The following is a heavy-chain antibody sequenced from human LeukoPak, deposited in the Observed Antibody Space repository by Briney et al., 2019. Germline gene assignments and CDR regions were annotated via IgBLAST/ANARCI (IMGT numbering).Heavy chain of an antibody. Sequence: SQTLSLTCGLSGDSVSSNTGAWNWIRQSPSRALEWLGKTYYRSKWNNDYAVSVKDRITINPDTSKDQFSLQLNSVTPEDTAVYYCAREVFKYGRFYFDYWGQGTPVTVSS. V-gene: IGHV6-1*01. CDR2: TYYRSKWNN. D-gene: IGHD1-14*01. CDR1: GDSVSSNTGA. J-gene: IGHJ4*02. CDR3: AREVFKYGRFYFDY.